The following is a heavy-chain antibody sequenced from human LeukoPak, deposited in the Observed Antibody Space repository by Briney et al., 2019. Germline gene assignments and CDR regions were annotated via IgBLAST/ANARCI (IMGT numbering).Heavy chain of an antibody. V-gene: IGHV1-18*01. J-gene: IGHJ5*02. CDR2: ISAYNGST. CDR1: GYTFTSYG. Sequence: GASVKVSCKASGYTFTSYGISWVRQAPGQGLEWMGWISAYNGSTNYAQKLQGRVTMTTDTSTSTAYMELRSLRSDDTAVYCCARGVRGVKEGVIAWVDPWGQGTLVTVSS. D-gene: IGHD3-10*01. CDR3: ARGVRGVKEGVIAWVDP.